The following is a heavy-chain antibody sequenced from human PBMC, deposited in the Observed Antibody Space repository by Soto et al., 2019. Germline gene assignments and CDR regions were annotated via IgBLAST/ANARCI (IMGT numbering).Heavy chain of an antibody. CDR3: ARALYLAAPNWFDP. CDR1: GFTFSSYW. D-gene: IGHD3-16*02. V-gene: IGHV3-7*01. CDR2: IKQDGSEK. J-gene: IGHJ5*02. Sequence: GGSLRLSCAASGFTFSSYWMSWVRQAPGKGLEWVANIKQDGSEKYYVDSVKGRFTISRDNAKNSLYLQMNSLRAEDTAVYYCARALYLAAPNWFDPWGQGTLVTVSS.